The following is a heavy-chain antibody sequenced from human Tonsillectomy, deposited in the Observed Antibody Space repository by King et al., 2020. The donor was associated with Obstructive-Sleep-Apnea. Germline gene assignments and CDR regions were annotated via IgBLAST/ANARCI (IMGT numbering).Heavy chain of an antibody. CDR3: TTDPRWFGNVVVVAVPDY. D-gene: IGHD2-15*01. Sequence: VQLVESGGGLVKPGGSLRLSCGASGFTFSNAWMSWVRQAPGKGLEWVGHIKSKTDGGTTDYAAPVKGRFTISRDDSKNTLYLQMNSLKTEDTAVYYCTTDPRWFGNVVVVAVPDYWGQGTLVTVSS. J-gene: IGHJ4*02. CDR2: IKSKTDGGTT. CDR1: GFTFSNAW. V-gene: IGHV3-15*01.